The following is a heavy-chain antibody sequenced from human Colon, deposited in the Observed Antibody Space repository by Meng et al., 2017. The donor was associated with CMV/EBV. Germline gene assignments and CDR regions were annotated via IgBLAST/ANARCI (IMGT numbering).Heavy chain of an antibody. Sequence: GGSLRLSCAASGFTLRNYAMSWVRQAPGKGLEWVSVIYAGGRSTYYADSVKGRFIISRDDSKNTLYMQMNSLRAEDTAVYYCAKGSLEWLYYGMDVWGQGTTVT. D-gene: IGHD3-3*01. CDR2: IYAGGRST. CDR1: GFTLRNYA. CDR3: AKGSLEWLYYGMDV. V-gene: IGHV3-23*03. J-gene: IGHJ6*02.